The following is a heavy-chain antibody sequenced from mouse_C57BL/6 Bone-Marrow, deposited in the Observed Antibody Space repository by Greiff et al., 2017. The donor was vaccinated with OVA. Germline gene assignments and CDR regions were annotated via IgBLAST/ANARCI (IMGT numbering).Heavy chain of an antibody. J-gene: IGHJ4*01. CDR1: GFTFSDFY. V-gene: IGHV7-1*01. Sequence: EVKVVESGGGLVQSGRSLRLSCATSGFTFSDFYMEWVRQAPGKGLEWIAASRNKANDYTTEYSASVKGRFIVSRDTSQSILYLQMNALRAEDTAIYYCARDDEYYAMDYWGQGTSVTVSS. CDR3: ARDDEYYAMDY. CDR2: SRNKANDYTT.